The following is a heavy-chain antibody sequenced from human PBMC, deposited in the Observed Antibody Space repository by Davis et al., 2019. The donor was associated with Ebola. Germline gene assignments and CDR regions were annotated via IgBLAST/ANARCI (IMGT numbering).Heavy chain of an antibody. CDR3: ARGQRLGEY. V-gene: IGHV3-33*01. D-gene: IGHD3-16*01. Sequence: PGGPLRPSCPPPGSTFSDYAMHWVRQAPGKGLEWVIVIWYDGSNKYSADSVKGRFTISRDNSKNTVHLQMNSLRAEDTAIYYCARGQRLGEYWGQGTPVTVSS. CDR1: GSTFSDYA. J-gene: IGHJ4*02. CDR2: IWYDGSNK.